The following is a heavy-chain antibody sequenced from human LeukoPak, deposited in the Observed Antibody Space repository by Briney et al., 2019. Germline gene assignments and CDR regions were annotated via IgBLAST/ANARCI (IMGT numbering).Heavy chain of an antibody. D-gene: IGHD4-11*01. CDR3: ARGGMTTVTTRDPFFDP. CDR2: IYYSGST. Sequence: SQTLSLTCTVSGGSISSGDYYWSWIRQPPGKGLEWIGYIYYSGSTYYNPSLKSRVTISVDTSKNQLSLKLSSVTAADTAVYYCARGGMTTVTTRDPFFDPWGQGTLVTVSS. J-gene: IGHJ5*02. V-gene: IGHV4-30-4*08. CDR1: GGSISSGDYY.